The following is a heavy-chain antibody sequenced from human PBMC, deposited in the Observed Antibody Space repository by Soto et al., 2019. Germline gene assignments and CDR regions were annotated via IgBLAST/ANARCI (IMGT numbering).Heavy chain of an antibody. J-gene: IGHJ4*02. Sequence: SETLSLTCTVSGGSISSYYWSWIRQPAGKGLEWIGRIYTSGSTNYNPSLKSRVTMSVDTSKNQFSLKLSSVTAADTAVYYCASPPPMDYYANGYYVVWGQGTQVTVSS. CDR3: ASPPPMDYYANGYYVV. D-gene: IGHD3-3*01. CDR1: GGSISSYY. CDR2: IYTSGST. V-gene: IGHV4-4*07.